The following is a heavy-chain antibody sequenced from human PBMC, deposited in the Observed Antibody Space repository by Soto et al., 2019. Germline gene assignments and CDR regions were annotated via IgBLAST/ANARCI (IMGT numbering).Heavy chain of an antibody. CDR2: IIPVFHTA. CDR3: AREGYSGSYFDH. Sequence: QVQLVQSGAEVKKPGSSVKVSCKASGGALSSHALSWVRQAPGQGLGWMGSIIPVFHTANYAQKFQGRVTITADKSTTTAYMELSSLRSEDTAVYYCAREGYSGSYFDHWGQGALVTVSS. J-gene: IGHJ4*02. D-gene: IGHD1-26*01. CDR1: GGALSSHA. V-gene: IGHV1-69*06.